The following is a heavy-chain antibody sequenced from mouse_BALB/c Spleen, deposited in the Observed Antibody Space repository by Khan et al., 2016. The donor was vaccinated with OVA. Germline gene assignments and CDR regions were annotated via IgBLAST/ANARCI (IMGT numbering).Heavy chain of an antibody. CDR3: AKWGNSYYATDY. CDR1: GFSLTSYG. D-gene: IGHD2-1*01. J-gene: IGHJ4*01. Sequence: QVQLKESGPGLVAPSQSLSITCTVSGFSLTSYGVNWVRQPPGKGLEWLGVICGDGSTNYHSALRSRLSISTDHSKTQAFLKLNSLQTDDTATYYCAKWGNSYYATDYWGQGTSVTVSS. V-gene: IGHV2-3*01. CDR2: ICGDGST.